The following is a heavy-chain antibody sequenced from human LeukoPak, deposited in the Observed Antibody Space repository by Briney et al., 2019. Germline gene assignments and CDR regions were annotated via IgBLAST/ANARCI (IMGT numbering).Heavy chain of an antibody. V-gene: IGHV4-59*01. D-gene: IGHD6-13*01. CDR2: IYYSGST. CDR3: ARVIAAAGTDAFDI. J-gene: IGHJ3*02. CDR1: GGSISSYY. Sequence: PSETLSLTCTVSGGSISSYYWSWLRQPPGKGLEWIGYIYYSGSTNYNPSLRSRVTVSVDPSKNQLSLKLSSVTAADTAVYYCARVIAAAGTDAFDIWGQRTMVTVSS.